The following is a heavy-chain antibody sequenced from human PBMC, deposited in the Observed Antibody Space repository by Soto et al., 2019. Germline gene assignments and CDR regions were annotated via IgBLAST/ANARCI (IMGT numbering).Heavy chain of an antibody. CDR2: ISYDGSNK. V-gene: IGHV3-30*18. J-gene: IGHJ6*02. Sequence: LSLTCAASGFTFSSYGMHWVRQAPGKGLEWVAVISYDGSNKYYADSVKGRFTISRDNSKNTLYLQMNSLRAEDTAVYYCAKESSGAVAASYYYGMDVWGQGTTVTVSS. CDR3: AKESSGAVAASYYYGMDV. CDR1: GFTFSSYG. D-gene: IGHD6-19*01.